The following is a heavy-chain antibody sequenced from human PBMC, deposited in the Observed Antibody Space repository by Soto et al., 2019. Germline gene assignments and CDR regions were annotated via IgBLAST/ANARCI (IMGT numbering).Heavy chain of an antibody. CDR2: IYWDHDK. J-gene: IGHJ6*02. Sequence: QITLKESGPTLVKPTQTLTLTCTFSGFSLSTGGVGVGWIRQPPGEALEWLALIYWDHDKRYSTSLKSRLTITKDASKNQVVLTMTNMDPVDTATYYCAHSRCGGDCLQSYSSHYYYGMDVWGQGTTVTVSS. CDR3: AHSRCGGDCLQSYSSHYYYGMDV. D-gene: IGHD2-21*02. V-gene: IGHV2-5*02. CDR1: GFSLSTGGVG.